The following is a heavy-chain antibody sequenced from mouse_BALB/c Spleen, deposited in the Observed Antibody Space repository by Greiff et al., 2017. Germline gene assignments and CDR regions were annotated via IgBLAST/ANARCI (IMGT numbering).Heavy chain of an antibody. CDR1: GFTFTDYY. J-gene: IGHJ3*01. Sequence: DVKLVESGGGLVQPGGSLRLSCATSGFTFTDYYMSWVRQPPGKALEWLGFIRNKANGYTTEYSASVKGRFTISRDNSQSILYLQMNTLRAEDSATYYCARDGDDYGAWFAYWGQGTLVTVSA. D-gene: IGHD2-4*01. CDR2: IRNKANGYTT. V-gene: IGHV7-3*02. CDR3: ARDGDDYGAWFAY.